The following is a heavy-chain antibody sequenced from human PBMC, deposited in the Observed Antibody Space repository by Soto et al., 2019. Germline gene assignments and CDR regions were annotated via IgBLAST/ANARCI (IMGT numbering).Heavy chain of an antibody. V-gene: IGHV4-30-2*01. D-gene: IGHD6-13*01. CDR3: AGCIAAAAQSGDCYIHHGDY. J-gene: IGHJ4*02. CDR1: GGSISSGGYS. CDR2: IYHSGST. Sequence: QLQLQESGSGLVKPSQTLSLTCAVSGGSISSGGYSWSWIRQPPGKGLEWIGYIYHSGSTYYNPSLKSRVTISVDRSKNQFSLKLSSVTAADTAVYYCAGCIAAAAQSGDCYIHHGDYWGQGTLVTVSS.